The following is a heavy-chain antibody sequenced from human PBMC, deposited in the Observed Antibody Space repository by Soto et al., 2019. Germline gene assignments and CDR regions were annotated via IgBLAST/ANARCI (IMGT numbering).Heavy chain of an antibody. V-gene: IGHV4-30-4*02. CDR2: IYNGGTT. CDR3: ASSNIAAAGFYYYGMDV. Sequence: PSETLSLTCTVSGGSINNVNYCWSWIRQSPDKGLEWIGHIYNGGTTYNNPSLTSRVTISVDTSKNQFSLKLSSVTAADTAVYYCASSNIAAAGFYYYGMDVWGRGTTVTVSS. D-gene: IGHD6-13*01. J-gene: IGHJ6*02. CDR1: GGSINNVNYC.